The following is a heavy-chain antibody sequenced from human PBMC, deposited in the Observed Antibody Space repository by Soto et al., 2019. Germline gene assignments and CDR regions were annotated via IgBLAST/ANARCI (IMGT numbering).Heavy chain of an antibody. CDR1: GGTFSSYT. J-gene: IGHJ5*02. D-gene: IGHD5-18*01. CDR2: ITPILAIA. Sequence: QVQLVQSGAEVKKPGSSVKVSCKASGGTFSSYTITWVRQAPGQGLEWMGRITPILAIADYAQKFQGSVTITADKSTSTVYRELSSLRSEDTAMYSCASRLRAYSYVPQGDWFDPWGQGTLVTASS. V-gene: IGHV1-69*02. CDR3: ASRLRAYSYVPQGDWFDP.